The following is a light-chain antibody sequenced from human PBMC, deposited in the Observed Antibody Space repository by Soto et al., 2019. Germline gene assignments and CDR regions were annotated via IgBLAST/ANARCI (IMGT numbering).Light chain of an antibody. CDR1: SSDAGGYNY. CDR2: DVS. Sequence: QSALTQPASVSGSPGQSITISCTGTSSDAGGYNYVSWYQQHPGKAPKLMIYDVSNRPSGVSNRFSGSKSGNTASLTISGLQAEDEADYYCVSYTSSSTHVVFGGGTKLTVL. V-gene: IGLV2-14*01. CDR3: VSYTSSSTHVV. J-gene: IGLJ2*01.